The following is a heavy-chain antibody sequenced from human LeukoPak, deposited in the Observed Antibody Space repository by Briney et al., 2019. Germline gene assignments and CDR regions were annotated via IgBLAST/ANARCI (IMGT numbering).Heavy chain of an antibody. Sequence: SETLSLTCTVSGASISGHYLTWLRQPPGKGLEWIGYISYIGSTNYNPSLKSRVTISVDTSKNQFSLKLRSVTAADTAVYYCARDQISINALDMWVQGTMVTVSS. V-gene: IGHV4-59*11. CDR1: GASISGHY. CDR3: ARDQISINALDM. J-gene: IGHJ3*02. CDR2: ISYIGST. D-gene: IGHD1-14*01.